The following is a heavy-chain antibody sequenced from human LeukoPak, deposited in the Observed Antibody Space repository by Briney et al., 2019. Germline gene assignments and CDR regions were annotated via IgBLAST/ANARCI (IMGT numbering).Heavy chain of an antibody. CDR1: GGSFSGYY. V-gene: IGHV4-34*01. J-gene: IGHJ4*02. D-gene: IGHD1-26*01. CDR2: INHSGST. Sequence: PSGTLSLTCAVYGGSFSGYYWSWIRQPPGKGLEWIGEINHSGSTNYNPSLKSRVTISVDTSKNQLSLKLSSVTAADTAVYYCARGVGATFGNWGQGTLVTVSS. CDR3: ARGVGATFGN.